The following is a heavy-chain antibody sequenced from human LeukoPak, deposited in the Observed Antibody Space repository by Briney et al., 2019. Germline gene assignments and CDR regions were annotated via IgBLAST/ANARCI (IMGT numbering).Heavy chain of an antibody. D-gene: IGHD3-3*01. J-gene: IGHJ4*02. Sequence: GGSLRLSCAASGFTFSSYSMNWVRQAPGKWPELVSYISSSSYTIYYADSVKGRFTISRDNAKNSLYLQMNSLRAEDTAVYYCAREAFYDSWSGNYYDYWGQGALVTVSS. CDR2: ISSSSYTI. CDR1: GFTFSSYS. V-gene: IGHV3-48*01. CDR3: AREAFYDSWSGNYYDY.